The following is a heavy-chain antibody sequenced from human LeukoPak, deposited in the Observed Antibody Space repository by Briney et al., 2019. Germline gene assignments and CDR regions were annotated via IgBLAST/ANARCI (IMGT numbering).Heavy chain of an antibody. J-gene: IGHJ1*01. CDR3: ARVAGGYSSGWFGYFQH. V-gene: IGHV3-23*01. CDR1: GFTFSSYA. D-gene: IGHD6-19*01. CDR2: ISGSGGST. Sequence: GRSLRLSCAASGFTFSSYAMSWVRQAPGKGLEWVSAISGSGGSTYYADSVKGRFTISRDNSKNTLYLQMNSLRAEDTAVYYCARVAGGYSSGWFGYFQHWGQGTLVTVSS.